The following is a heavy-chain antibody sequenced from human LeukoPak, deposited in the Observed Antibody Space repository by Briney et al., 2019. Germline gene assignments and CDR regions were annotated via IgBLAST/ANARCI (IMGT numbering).Heavy chain of an antibody. J-gene: IGHJ4*02. Sequence: GGSLRLSCAASGFTFNTYTMNWVRQAPGKGLEWVSYISGSSGIIDYADSVRGRFTISRDNAKNSLYLQMNSLRAEDTAVYYCARDLAAADDYWGQGTLVTVSS. CDR3: ARDLAAADDY. D-gene: IGHD6-13*01. V-gene: IGHV3-48*01. CDR2: ISGSSGII. CDR1: GFTFNTYT.